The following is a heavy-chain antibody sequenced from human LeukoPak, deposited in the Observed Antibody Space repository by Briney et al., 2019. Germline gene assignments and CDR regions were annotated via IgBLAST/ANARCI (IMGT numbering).Heavy chain of an antibody. J-gene: IGHJ4*02. V-gene: IGHV4-39*07. Sequence: SETLSLTCTVSGDSISSSTYYWGWIRQPPGKGLEWIGSIYHSGSTYYNPSLKSRVTISVDTSKNQFSLKLSSVTAADTAVYYCARLSLVRGVIFDYWGQGTLVTVSS. CDR3: ARLSLVRGVIFDY. CDR2: IYHSGST. D-gene: IGHD3-10*01. CDR1: GDSISSSTYY.